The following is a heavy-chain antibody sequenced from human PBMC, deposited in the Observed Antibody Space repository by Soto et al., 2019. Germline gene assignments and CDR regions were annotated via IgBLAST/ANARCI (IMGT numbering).Heavy chain of an antibody. V-gene: IGHV3-30-3*01. D-gene: IGHD5-18*01. CDR1: GFTFSSYA. Sequence: QVQLVESGGGVVQPGRSLRLSCAASGFTFSSYAMQWVRQAPGKGLEWVAVISYDGSTKYHADSVKGRFTISRDNSKNTLYIQMNRRRAEDTAVYYCARGTLWGTAMVLWYFGPWGRGSLVTVSS. CDR3: ARGTLWGTAMVLWYFGP. J-gene: IGHJ2*01. CDR2: ISYDGSTK.